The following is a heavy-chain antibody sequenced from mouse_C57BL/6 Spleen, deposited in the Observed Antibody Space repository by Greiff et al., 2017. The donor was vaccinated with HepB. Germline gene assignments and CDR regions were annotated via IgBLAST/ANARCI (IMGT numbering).Heavy chain of an antibody. CDR3: ARIYYYGSSYDGYFDY. CDR2: IYPGDGDT. CDR1: GYAFSSSW. D-gene: IGHD1-1*01. V-gene: IGHV1-82*01. Sequence: QVQLQQSGPELVKPGASVKISCKASGYAFSSSWMNWVKQRPGKGLEWIGRIYPGDGDTNYNGKFKGKATLTADKSSSTAYMQLSSLTSEDSAVYFCARIYYYGSSYDGYFDYWGQGTTLTVSS. J-gene: IGHJ2*01.